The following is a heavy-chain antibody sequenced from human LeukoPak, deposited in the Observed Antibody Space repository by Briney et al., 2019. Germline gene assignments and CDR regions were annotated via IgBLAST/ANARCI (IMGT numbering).Heavy chain of an antibody. J-gene: IGHJ4*02. CDR1: GFTFDDYA. D-gene: IGHD3-10*01. CDR3: AKDIRGLWFGDYFDY. Sequence: GGSLRLSCAASGFTFDDYAMHWVRQAPGKGLEWVSGISWNSGSIGYADSVKGRFTISRDNAKNSLYLQMNSLRAEDTALYYCAKDIRGLWFGDYFDYWGQGTLVTVSS. CDR2: ISWNSGSI. V-gene: IGHV3-9*01.